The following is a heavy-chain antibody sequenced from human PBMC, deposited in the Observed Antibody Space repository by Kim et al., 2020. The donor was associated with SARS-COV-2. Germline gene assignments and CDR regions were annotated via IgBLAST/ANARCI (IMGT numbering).Heavy chain of an antibody. CDR1: GFTFSNAW. CDR3: THYGDYLVSFDI. D-gene: IGHD4-17*01. Sequence: GGSLRLSCAASGFTFSNAWMSWVRQAPGKGLEWVGRIKSKTDGGTTDYAAPVKGRFTISRDDSKNTLYLQMNSLKTEDTDVYYCTHYGDYLVSFDIWGQGAMVTVSS. J-gene: IGHJ3*02. CDR2: IKSKTDGGTT. V-gene: IGHV3-15*01.